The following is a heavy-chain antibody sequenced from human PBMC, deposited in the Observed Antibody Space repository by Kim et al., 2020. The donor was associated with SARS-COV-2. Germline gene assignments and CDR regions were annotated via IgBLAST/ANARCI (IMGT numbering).Heavy chain of an antibody. J-gene: IGHJ4*02. CDR3: ANMGAVYDFWSGYYY. Sequence: ASVKVSCKVSGYTLTELSMHWVRQAPGKGLEWMGGFDPEDGETIYAQKFQGRVTMTEDTSTDTAYMELSSLRSEDTAVYYCANMGAVYDFWSGYYYWGQGTLVTVSS. CDR2: FDPEDGET. V-gene: IGHV1-24*01. CDR1: GYTLTELS. D-gene: IGHD3-3*01.